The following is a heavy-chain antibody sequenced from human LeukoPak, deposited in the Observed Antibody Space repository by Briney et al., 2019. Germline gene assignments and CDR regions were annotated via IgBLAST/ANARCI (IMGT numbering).Heavy chain of an antibody. D-gene: IGHD1-26*01. CDR2: ISGSGGST. V-gene: IGHV3-23*01. CDR3: APRIVGATVVDL. CDR1: GFTFSSYA. J-gene: IGHJ2*01. Sequence: PGGSLRLSCAASGFTFSSYAMSWVRQAPGKGLEWVSAISGSGGSTYYADSVKGRFTISRDNPKNTLYLQMNSLSAEDTAVYYCAPRIVGATVVDLWGRGTLVTVSS.